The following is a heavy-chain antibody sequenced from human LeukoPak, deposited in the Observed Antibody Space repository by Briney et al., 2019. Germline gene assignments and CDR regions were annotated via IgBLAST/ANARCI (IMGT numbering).Heavy chain of an antibody. CDR3: ARDSRHSFDY. V-gene: IGHV4-59*01. D-gene: IGHD3-3*02. CDR1: GGSISSYY. J-gene: IGHJ4*02. CDR2: IYYSGST. Sequence: SETLSLTCTVSGGSISSYYWSWIRQPPGKGLEWIGYIYYSGSTNYNPSLKSRVPISVGTSKNQFSLKLSSVTAADTAVYYCARDSRHSFDYWGQGTLVTVSS.